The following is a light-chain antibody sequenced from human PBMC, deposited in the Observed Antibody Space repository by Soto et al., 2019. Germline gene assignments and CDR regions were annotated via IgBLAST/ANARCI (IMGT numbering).Light chain of an antibody. V-gene: IGKV2-28*01. CDR2: LGS. J-gene: IGKJ4*01. CDR1: QSLLHSNGYSY. CDR3: QQRSHWLT. Sequence: DIVMTQSPLSLPVTPGEPASISCRSSQSLLHSNGYSYLDWYLQKPGQSPQLLIYLGSNRASGVPDRFSGSGSGTDFTLTISSLEPEDFAVYYCQQRSHWLTFGGGTTVDIK.